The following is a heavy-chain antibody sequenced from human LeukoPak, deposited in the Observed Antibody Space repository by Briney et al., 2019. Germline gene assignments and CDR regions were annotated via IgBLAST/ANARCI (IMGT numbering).Heavy chain of an antibody. CDR2: IIPIFGTA. J-gene: IGHJ4*02. CDR1: GGTFSSYA. Sequence: GSSVKVSCKASGGTFSSYAISWVRQAPGQGLEWMGGIIPIFGTANYAQKFQGRVTITADESTSTAYMELSSLRSEDTAVYYCAREPGIAVAGYVFDYWGQGTLVTVSS. CDR3: AREPGIAVAGYVFDY. V-gene: IGHV1-69*01. D-gene: IGHD6-19*01.